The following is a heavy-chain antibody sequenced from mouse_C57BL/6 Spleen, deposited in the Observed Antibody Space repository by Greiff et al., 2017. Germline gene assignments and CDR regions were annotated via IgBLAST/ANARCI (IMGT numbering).Heavy chain of an antibody. J-gene: IGHJ4*01. Sequence: QVQLQQSGAELVRPGASVQLSCTASGYNFTDYYLNWVKQRHGQGLDWIARIYPGSGNTYDTAKFKGKATLTAEKSSSTAYMQLSSLTSEDSAVYFCARGDDYDGYYYAMDYWGQGTSVTVSS. V-gene: IGHV1-76*01. D-gene: IGHD2-4*01. CDR1: GYNFTDYY. CDR2: IYPGSGNT. CDR3: ARGDDYDGYYYAMDY.